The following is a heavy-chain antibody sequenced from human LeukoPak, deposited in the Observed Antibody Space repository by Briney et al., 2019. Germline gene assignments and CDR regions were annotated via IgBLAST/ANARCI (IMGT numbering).Heavy chain of an antibody. V-gene: IGHV4-39*01. CDR3: ARLSKGRYFDYIFDY. Sequence: SETLSLTCTVSGGSVSIIPFYWGWIRQPPEKGLQWIGNIYYSGSTYYNPSLSSRATMSVDTSKNQFSLKMTSVTAADTAVYYCARLSKGRYFDYIFDYWGQGILVTVSS. D-gene: IGHD3-9*01. CDR2: IYYSGST. CDR1: GGSVSIIPFY. J-gene: IGHJ4*02.